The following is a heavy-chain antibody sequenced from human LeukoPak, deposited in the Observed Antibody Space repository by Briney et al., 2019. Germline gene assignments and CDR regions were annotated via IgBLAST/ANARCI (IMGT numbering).Heavy chain of an antibody. J-gene: IGHJ4*02. CDR2: IWYDGHNK. Sequence: GRSLRLSCEASGFIFSNYGMHWVRQAPGKRLEWVALIWYDGHNKFHADSVKGRFTISRDNSKNTLYLQMDSLRVEDTAVYYCAREWGRIAVAGGPDYWGQGTLVTVSS. D-gene: IGHD6-19*01. V-gene: IGHV3-33*01. CDR1: GFIFSNYG. CDR3: AREWGRIAVAGGPDY.